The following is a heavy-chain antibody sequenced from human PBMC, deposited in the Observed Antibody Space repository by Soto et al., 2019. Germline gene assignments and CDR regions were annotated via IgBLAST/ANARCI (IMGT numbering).Heavy chain of an antibody. CDR2: FYNGGTT. CDR3: ARDGSERPATY. D-gene: IGHD3-10*01. Sequence: QVQLQESGPGLVKPSETLSLTCTVSGGSISTYYWIWIRQPPGKGLEWIGVFYNGGTTNYSPSLKSRVTISVDTSKNQFSLKLNSVAAADTAVYYCARDGSERPATYWGQGILVTVSS. CDR1: GGSISTYY. J-gene: IGHJ4*02. V-gene: IGHV4-59*01.